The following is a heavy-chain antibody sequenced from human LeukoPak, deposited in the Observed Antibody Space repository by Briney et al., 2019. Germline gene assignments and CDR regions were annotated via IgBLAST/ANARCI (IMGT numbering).Heavy chain of an antibody. CDR2: IRSKANSYAT. CDR3: TSCGGDCYSGFDY. D-gene: IGHD2-21*02. CDR1: GFTFSGSA. V-gene: IGHV3-73*01. J-gene: IGHJ4*02. Sequence: GGSLRLSCAASGFTFSGSAMHWVRQASGKGLEWLGRIRSKANSYATAYAASVKGRFTISRDDSKNTAYPQMNSLKTEDTAVYYCTSCGGDCYSGFDYWGQGTLVTVSS.